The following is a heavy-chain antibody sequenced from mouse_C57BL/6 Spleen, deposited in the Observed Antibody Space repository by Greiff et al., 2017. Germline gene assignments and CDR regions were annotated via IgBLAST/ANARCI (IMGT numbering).Heavy chain of an antibody. V-gene: IGHV1-15*01. Sequence: VQLQQSGAELVRPGASVTLSCKASGYTFTDYEMHWVKQTPVHGLEWIGAIDPETGGTAYNQKFKGKAILTADKSSSTAYMELRSLTSEDSAVYYCTREKIYYADYWGQGTTLTVSS. J-gene: IGHJ2*01. CDR3: TREKIYYADY. CDR2: IDPETGGT. CDR1: GYTFTDYE. D-gene: IGHD2-1*01.